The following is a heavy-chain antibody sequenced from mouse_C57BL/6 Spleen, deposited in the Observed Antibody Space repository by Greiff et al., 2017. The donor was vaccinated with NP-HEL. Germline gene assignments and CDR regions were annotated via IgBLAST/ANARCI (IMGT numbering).Heavy chain of an antibody. CDR3: ARRGTDYYGSRGFDY. V-gene: IGHV1-50*01. D-gene: IGHD1-1*01. CDR1: GYTFTSYW. Sequence: QVQLQQPGAELVKPGASVKLSCKASGYTFTSYWMQWVKQRPGQGLEWIGEIDPSDSYTNYNRKFKGKATLTVDTSSSTAYMQLSSLTSEDSAVYYCARRGTDYYGSRGFDYWGQGTTLTVSS. J-gene: IGHJ2*01. CDR2: IDPSDSYT.